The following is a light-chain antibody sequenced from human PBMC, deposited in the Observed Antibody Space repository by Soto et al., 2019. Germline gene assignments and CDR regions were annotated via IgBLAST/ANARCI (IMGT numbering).Light chain of an antibody. CDR2: GNS. CDR1: SSNIGAGYD. J-gene: IGLJ2*01. Sequence: QSVLTQPPSVSGAPGQRVTISCTGSSSNIGAGYDVQWYLQLPGAAPKLLIFGNSNRPSGVPDRFSGSRSGTSASLAITGLQAEDEADYFCQSYDISLSVSVIFGGGTKLTVL. CDR3: QSYDISLSVSVI. V-gene: IGLV1-40*01.